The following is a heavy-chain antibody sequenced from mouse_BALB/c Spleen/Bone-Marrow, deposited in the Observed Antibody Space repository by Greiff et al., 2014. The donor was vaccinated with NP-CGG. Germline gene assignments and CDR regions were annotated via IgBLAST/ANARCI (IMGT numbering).Heavy chain of an antibody. J-gene: IGHJ4*01. V-gene: IGHV14-3*02. D-gene: IGHD1-1*01. Sequence: EVQLQQSGAELVKPGASVKLSCKASGFNIKDTYMHWVKQRPEQGLEWIGRIDPANGNTKYDPKFQGKATITADTSSNTAYLQLSSLTSEDTAVYDCARYYRYYYAMDYWGQGTSVTVSS. CDR3: ARYYRYYYAMDY. CDR2: IDPANGNT. CDR1: GFNIKDTY.